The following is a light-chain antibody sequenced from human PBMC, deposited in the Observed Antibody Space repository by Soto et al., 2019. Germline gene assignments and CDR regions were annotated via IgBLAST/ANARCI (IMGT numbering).Light chain of an antibody. Sequence: QSALTQPASVSGSPGQSITISCTGTSSDVGGYYSVSCYQQHPDKAPKLMIYDVTNRPSGVSNRFSGSKSGNTASLTISGLQAEDEADYYCSSYTSSSTDVFGTGTKLTVL. CDR2: DVT. CDR3: SSYTSSSTDV. CDR1: SSDVGGYYS. V-gene: IGLV2-14*01. J-gene: IGLJ1*01.